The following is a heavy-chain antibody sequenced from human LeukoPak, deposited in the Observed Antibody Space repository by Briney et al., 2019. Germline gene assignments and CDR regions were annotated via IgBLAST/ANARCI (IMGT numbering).Heavy chain of an antibody. CDR3: AKAAYCGGDCYPEEYYFDY. CDR1: GFTFDDYA. J-gene: IGHJ4*02. D-gene: IGHD2-21*02. V-gene: IGHV3-43D*04. CDR2: ISWDGGST. Sequence: GGSLRLSCAASGFTFDDYAMHWVRQAPGKGLEGVSLISWDGGSTYYADSVKGRFTISRDNSKNPLYLQMNSLRAEDTALYYCAKAAYCGGDCYPEEYYFDYWGQGTLVTVSS.